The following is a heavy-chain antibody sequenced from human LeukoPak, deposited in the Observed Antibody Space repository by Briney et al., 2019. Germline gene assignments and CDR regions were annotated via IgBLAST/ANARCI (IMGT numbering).Heavy chain of an antibody. J-gene: IGHJ4*02. CDR3: ARVRRGQQLVRGNYHFDY. CDR2: IYYGGST. D-gene: IGHD6-13*01. V-gene: IGHV4-39*01. Sequence: PSETLSLNCTVSGGSISSSSHSWGWIRQPPGKGLEWIGNIYYGGSTYYDPSLKSRVTISVDTSKNQFSLKLNSVTAADTAVYYCARVRRGQQLVRGNYHFDYWGQGTLVTVSS. CDR1: GGSISSSSHS.